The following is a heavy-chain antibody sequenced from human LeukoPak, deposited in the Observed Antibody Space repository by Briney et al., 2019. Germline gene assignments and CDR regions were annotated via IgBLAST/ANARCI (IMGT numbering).Heavy chain of an antibody. CDR3: AKAHCSGGDCYSPDY. D-gene: IGHD2-15*01. Sequence: PGRSLRLSCAASGFTFSSSGMHWVRQAPGKGLEWVAVIWYDGSNKYADSVKGRFTISRDNSKNTLYLQMNNLRAEDTAVYYCAKAHCSGGDCYSPDYWGQGTLVTVSS. CDR2: IWYDGSNK. V-gene: IGHV3-33*06. J-gene: IGHJ4*02. CDR1: GFTFSSSG.